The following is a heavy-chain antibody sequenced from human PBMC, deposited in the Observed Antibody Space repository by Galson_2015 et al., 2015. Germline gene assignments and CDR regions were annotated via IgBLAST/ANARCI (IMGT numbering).Heavy chain of an antibody. J-gene: IGHJ6*02. CDR1: GFTFSSYW. CDR2: INSDGSST. V-gene: IGHV3-74*01. CDR3: ARRHTGLYYYYGMDV. Sequence: SLRLSCAASGFTFSSYWMHWVRQAPGEGLVWVSRINSDGSSTSYADSVKGRFTISRDNAKNTLYLQMNSLRAEDTAVYYCARRHTGLYYYYGMDVWGQGTTVTVSS. D-gene: IGHD1-1*01.